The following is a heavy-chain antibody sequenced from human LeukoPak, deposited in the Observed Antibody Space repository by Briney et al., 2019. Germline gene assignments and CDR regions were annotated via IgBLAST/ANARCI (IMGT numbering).Heavy chain of an antibody. CDR2: ISSNGATS. J-gene: IGHJ4*02. V-gene: IGHV3-64*05. Sequence: GGSLRLSCSASGFTFSSYAMHWVRQAPGKGLEYVSAISSNGATSYYADSVKGRFTISRDNSKNTLYFQMSSLRPEDTAVYYCVKIVLAGGYFDSWGQGTLVTVSS. CDR1: GFTFSSYA. CDR3: VKIVLAGGYFDS. D-gene: IGHD4-23*01.